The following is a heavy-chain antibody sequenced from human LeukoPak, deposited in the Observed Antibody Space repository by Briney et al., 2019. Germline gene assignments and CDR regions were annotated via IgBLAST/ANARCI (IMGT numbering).Heavy chain of an antibody. Sequence: ASVTDSCTASGYTFTSYAMHWVRQAPGQRLEWMGWINAGNGNTKYSQKFQGRVTITRDTSASTAYMELSSLRSEDTAVYYCARGGTIFGVVTLGYFDYWGQGTLVTVSS. CDR3: ARGGTIFGVVTLGYFDY. CDR1: GYTFTSYA. V-gene: IGHV1-3*01. J-gene: IGHJ4*02. D-gene: IGHD3-3*01. CDR2: INAGNGNT.